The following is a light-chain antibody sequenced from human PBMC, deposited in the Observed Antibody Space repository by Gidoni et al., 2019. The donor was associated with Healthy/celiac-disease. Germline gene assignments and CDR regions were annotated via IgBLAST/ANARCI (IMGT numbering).Light chain of an antibody. CDR1: QSVSSN. CDR3: QQYNNWPPRVT. CDR2: GAS. V-gene: IGKV3-15*01. J-gene: IGKJ3*01. Sequence: EIVMMQSPATLPVSPGERATLSCRASQSVSSNLAGYQQKPGQAPRLLIYGASTRATGIPARFSVSGSGTEFTLTISSLQSEDFAVYYCQQYNNWPPRVTFGPGTKVDIK.